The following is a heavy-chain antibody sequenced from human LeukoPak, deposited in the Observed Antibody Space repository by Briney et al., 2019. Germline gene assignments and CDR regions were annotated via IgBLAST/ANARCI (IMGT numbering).Heavy chain of an antibody. D-gene: IGHD3-3*01. CDR3: AKNLIALRGLKDHYDFLALGAFDI. Sequence: PGGSLRLSCAASGFPFSSYAMSWVRQAPGKGLEWVSAISGSGGSTYYADSVKGRFTISRDNSKNTLYLQMNSLRAEDTAVYYCAKNLIALRGLKDHYDFLALGAFDIWGQGTMVTVSS. J-gene: IGHJ3*02. CDR2: ISGSGGST. V-gene: IGHV3-23*01. CDR1: GFPFSSYA.